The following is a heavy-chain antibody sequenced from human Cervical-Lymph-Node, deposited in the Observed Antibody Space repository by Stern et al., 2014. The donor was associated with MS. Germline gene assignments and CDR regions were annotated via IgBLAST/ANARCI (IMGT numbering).Heavy chain of an antibody. Sequence: QVTLKESGPVLVKPTETLTLTCSVSGFSLSNAAMGVSWIRQPPGKALECLAHLFSTGETVYSTSLKSRLTISKDTSRSQVVLTMTNMDPVDTATYYCARMREYCSGGICFAGYYDSWGQGTLVTVSS. V-gene: IGHV2-26*01. CDR2: LFSTGET. CDR1: GFSLSNAAMG. J-gene: IGHJ4*02. CDR3: ARMREYCSGGICFAGYYDS. D-gene: IGHD2-15*01.